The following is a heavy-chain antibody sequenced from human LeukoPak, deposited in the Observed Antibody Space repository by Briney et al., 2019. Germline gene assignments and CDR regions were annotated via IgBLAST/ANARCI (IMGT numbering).Heavy chain of an antibody. CDR1: GGSISSSSYY. Sequence: PSETLSLTCTVSGGSISSSSYYWGWIRQPPGKGLEWIGSIYYSGSTYYNPPLKSRVTISVDTSKNQFSLKLSSVTAADTAVYYCARDSGEGYSYVRPFDYWGQGTLVTVSS. CDR3: ARDSGEGYSYVRPFDY. J-gene: IGHJ4*02. D-gene: IGHD5-18*01. CDR2: IYYSGST. V-gene: IGHV4-39*07.